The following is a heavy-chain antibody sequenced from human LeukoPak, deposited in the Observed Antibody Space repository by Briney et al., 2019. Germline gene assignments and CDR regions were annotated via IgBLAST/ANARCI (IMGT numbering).Heavy chain of an antibody. Sequence: GGSLRLSCAASGFTVSSNYMSWVRQAPGKGLEWVSVIYSGGSTYYADSVKGRFTISRDNSKNTLFLQMNSLTAEDTAVYYCAKGGAETGYSFDYWGQGTLVTVSS. CDR1: GFTVSSNY. CDR2: IYSGGST. J-gene: IGHJ4*02. V-gene: IGHV3-53*01. D-gene: IGHD3-9*01. CDR3: AKGGAETGYSFDY.